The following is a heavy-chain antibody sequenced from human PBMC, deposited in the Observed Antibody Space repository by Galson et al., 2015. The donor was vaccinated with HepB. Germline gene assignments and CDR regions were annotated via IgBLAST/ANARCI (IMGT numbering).Heavy chain of an antibody. CDR3: ARDRGYSGYDEVGY. V-gene: IGHV3-30-3*01. J-gene: IGHJ4*02. D-gene: IGHD5-12*01. CDR2: ISYDGSNK. CDR1: GFTFSSYA. Sequence: SLRLSCAASGFTFSSYAMYWVRQAPGKGLEWVAVISYDGSNKYYADSVKGRFTISRDHSKNTLYLQMNSLRAEDTAVYYCARDRGYSGYDEVGYWGQGTLVTVSS.